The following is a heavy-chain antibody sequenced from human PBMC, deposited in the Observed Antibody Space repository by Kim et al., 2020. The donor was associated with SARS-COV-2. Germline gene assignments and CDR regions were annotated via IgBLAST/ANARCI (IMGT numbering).Heavy chain of an antibody. D-gene: IGHD5-12*01. J-gene: IGHJ5*02. CDR3: AEHPLNMVATWSWFDP. V-gene: IGHV1-69*13. CDR1: GGTFSSYA. Sequence: SVKVSCKASGGTFSSYAISWVRQAPGQGLEWMGGIIPIFGTANYAQKFQGRVTITADESTSTAYMELSSLRSEDTAVYYCAEHPLNMVATWSWFDPWGQGTLVTVSS. CDR2: IIPIFGTA.